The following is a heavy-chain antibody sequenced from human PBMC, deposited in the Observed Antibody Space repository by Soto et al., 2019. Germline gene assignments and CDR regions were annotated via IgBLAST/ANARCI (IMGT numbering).Heavy chain of an antibody. D-gene: IGHD2-8*01. Sequence: SVKVSCKASGYSFTDYHVHWVRQAPGQGLEWLGRINPKSGGTSTAQKFQGWVTMTTDTSISTASMELTRLTSDDTAIYYCARGDSTDCSNGVCSFFYNHDMDVWGQGTTVTVSS. CDR1: GYSFTDYH. V-gene: IGHV1-2*04. CDR3: ARGDSTDCSNGVCSFFYNHDMDV. CDR2: INPKSGGT. J-gene: IGHJ6*02.